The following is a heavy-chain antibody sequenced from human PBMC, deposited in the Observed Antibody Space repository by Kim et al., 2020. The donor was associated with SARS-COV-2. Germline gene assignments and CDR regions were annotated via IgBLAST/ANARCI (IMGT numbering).Heavy chain of an antibody. CDR2: IYHSGST. Sequence: SETLSLTCAVSGGSISSSNWWSWVRQPPGKGLEWIGEIYHSGSTNYNPSLKSRVTISVDKSKNQFSLKLSSVTAADTAVYYCARASFIAAAGIDYWGQGTLVTVSS. CDR3: ARASFIAAAGIDY. CDR1: GGSISSSNW. D-gene: IGHD6-13*01. V-gene: IGHV4-4*02. J-gene: IGHJ4*02.